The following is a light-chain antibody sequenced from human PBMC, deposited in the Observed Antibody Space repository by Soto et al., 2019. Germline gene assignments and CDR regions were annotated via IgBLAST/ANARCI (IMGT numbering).Light chain of an antibody. Sequence: IVMTQSPATLSVSPGEKATLSCTASQSVSNNLAWYQQNPCQAPRLLIYFASNRATRIPARFSGSGSGTDFTLIISSLQSEDFAVYYCQQYNNWPLTFGGGTKVETK. V-gene: IGKV3-15*01. CDR3: QQYNNWPLT. CDR2: FAS. J-gene: IGKJ4*01. CDR1: QSVSNN.